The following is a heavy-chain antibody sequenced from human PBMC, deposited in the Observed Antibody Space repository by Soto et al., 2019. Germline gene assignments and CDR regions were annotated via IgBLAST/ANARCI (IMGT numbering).Heavy chain of an antibody. D-gene: IGHD2-8*02. J-gene: IGHJ4*02. V-gene: IGHV4-34*01. Sequence: SETPSLTCAVYGGSFCGYYWTWIRQHPGTGLEWIGEINHSGSTNYNPSLKSRVTISVDTSKNQFSLKLTSVTAADTAVYYCARDKITGLFDYWGQGTLVTVSS. CDR3: ARDKITGLFDY. CDR2: INHSGST. CDR1: GGSFCGYY.